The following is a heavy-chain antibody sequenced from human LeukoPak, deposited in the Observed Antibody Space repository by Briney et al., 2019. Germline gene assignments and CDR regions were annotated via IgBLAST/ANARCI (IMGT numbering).Heavy chain of an antibody. Sequence: SETLSLTCTVSGGSISSYYWSWIRQPPGKGLEWIGYIYYSGSTNYNPSLKSRVTISVDTSKNQFSLKLSSVTAADTAVYYCARDYVWGSYSHGTFDYWGQGTLVTVSS. CDR3: ARDYVWGSYSHGTFDY. CDR1: GGSISSYY. J-gene: IGHJ4*02. CDR2: IYYSGST. V-gene: IGHV4-59*01. D-gene: IGHD3-16*01.